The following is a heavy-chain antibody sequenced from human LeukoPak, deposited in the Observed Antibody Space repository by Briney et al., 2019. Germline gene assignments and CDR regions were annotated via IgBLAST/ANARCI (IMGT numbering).Heavy chain of an antibody. CDR2: ISGSGRCT. V-gene: IGHV3-23*01. Sequence: VGSLRLSCAASGFTFSKYAMSWVRQAPGKGLEWVSAISGSGRCTYYADSVKGRFTISRDNSKNTLYLQMNSLRADDTAVYYCAKEPDSSGYFGYWGQGTLFTASS. J-gene: IGHJ4*02. D-gene: IGHD3-22*01. CDR1: GFTFSKYA. CDR3: AKEPDSSGYFGY.